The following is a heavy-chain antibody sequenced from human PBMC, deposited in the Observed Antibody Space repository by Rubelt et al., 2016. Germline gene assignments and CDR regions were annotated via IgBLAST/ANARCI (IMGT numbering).Heavy chain of an antibody. CDR3: ARAPPGLWFGELLLDY. D-gene: IGHD3-10*01. CDR2: IIPILGIA. Sequence: VQLVESGAEVKKPGSSVKVSCKASGGTFSSYAISWVRQAPGQGLEWMGGIIPILGIANYAQKFQGRVTITADKSTSTAYMELSSLRSEDTAVYYCARAPPGLWFGELLLDYWGQGTLVTVSS. J-gene: IGHJ4*02. CDR1: GGTFSSYA. V-gene: IGHV1-69*10.